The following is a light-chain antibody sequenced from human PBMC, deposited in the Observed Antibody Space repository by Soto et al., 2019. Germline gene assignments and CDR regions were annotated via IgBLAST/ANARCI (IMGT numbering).Light chain of an antibody. Sequence: QSALTQPASVSGSPGQSITISCTGTSSDVGGYNYVSWYQQHPGKAPTFLIYEVSNRPSGVSNRFSGSKSGNTASLTISGLQAEDEADYYCSSYTSTNPWVFGGGTKLTVL. V-gene: IGLV2-14*01. CDR2: EVS. CDR1: SSDVGGYNY. J-gene: IGLJ3*02. CDR3: SSYTSTNPWV.